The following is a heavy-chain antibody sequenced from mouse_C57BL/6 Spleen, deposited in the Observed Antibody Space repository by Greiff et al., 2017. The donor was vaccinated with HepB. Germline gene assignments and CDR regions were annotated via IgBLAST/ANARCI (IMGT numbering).Heavy chain of an antibody. Sequence: VQLQQPGAELVKPGASVKLSCKASGYTFTSYWMHWVKQRPGPGLEWIGMIHPNSGSTNYNEKFKSKATLTVDKSSSTAYMQLSSLTSEDSAVYDCARGERNWYLDVGGTGTTVTVSS. V-gene: IGHV1-64*01. CDR2: IHPNSGST. CDR3: ARGERNWYLDV. J-gene: IGHJ1*03. CDR1: GYTFTSYW.